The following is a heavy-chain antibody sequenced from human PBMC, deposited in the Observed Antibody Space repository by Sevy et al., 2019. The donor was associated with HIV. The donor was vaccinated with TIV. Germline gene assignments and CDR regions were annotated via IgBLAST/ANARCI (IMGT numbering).Heavy chain of an antibody. CDR3: ARYLSYESTGYLPLFDN. V-gene: IGHV3-30-3*01. D-gene: IGHD3-22*01. CDR1: GLTFSSHA. J-gene: IGHJ5*02. Sequence: GGSLRLSCAASGLTFSSHAMNWVRQAPGKGLDWVAVISYNENNKYYADSLKGRLTISRDDSKNTLYLQMNSLRPEDTPVYYCARYLSYESTGYLPLFDNWAQGTLVTVSS. CDR2: ISYNENNK.